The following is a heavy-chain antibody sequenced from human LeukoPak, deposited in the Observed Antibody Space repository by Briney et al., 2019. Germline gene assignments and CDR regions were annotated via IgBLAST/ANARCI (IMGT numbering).Heavy chain of an antibody. CDR3: ARNIHYSSRRNGFEY. CDR1: GGSISSFS. Sequence: MSSETLSLTCTVSGGSISSFSWSWIRQPPGKGLEWIGNIYYSGSTNYNPSLKSRVTISVDTSKNQFSLNLSSVTAADTAVYFCARNIHYSSRRNGFEYWGQGTLVTVSS. V-gene: IGHV4-59*01. CDR2: IYYSGST. J-gene: IGHJ4*02. D-gene: IGHD6-13*01.